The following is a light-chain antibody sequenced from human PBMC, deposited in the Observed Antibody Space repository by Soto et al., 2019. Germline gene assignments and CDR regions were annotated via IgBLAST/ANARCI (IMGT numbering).Light chain of an antibody. CDR1: SSDAGDYKY. V-gene: IGLV2-14*01. J-gene: IGLJ1*01. CDR2: EIV. CDR3: SSYVRSSTRV. Sequence: QSVLTQPASVSGSPGQSIAISCTGTSSDAGDYKYVSWYQQYPGKAPKLIIYEIVNRHSGVSSRFSGSKSGKTASLNLSGLQAEDEADYYCSSYVRSSTRVFGTGTKVTVL.